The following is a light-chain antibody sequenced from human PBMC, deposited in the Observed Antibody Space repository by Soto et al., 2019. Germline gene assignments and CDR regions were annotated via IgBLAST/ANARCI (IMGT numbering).Light chain of an antibody. CDR3: QQYYSTPLA. V-gene: IGKV4-1*01. J-gene: IGKJ4*01. CDR2: WAS. Sequence: DIVMTQSPDSLAVSLGERATINCKSSQSVLYSSNQKNYLAWYQQKPGQPPKMLLYWASTRESGVPDRFSGSGDRTDCTITISSLQADDVAVYSCQQYYSTPLACGGGTKVEIK. CDR1: QSVLYSSNQKNY.